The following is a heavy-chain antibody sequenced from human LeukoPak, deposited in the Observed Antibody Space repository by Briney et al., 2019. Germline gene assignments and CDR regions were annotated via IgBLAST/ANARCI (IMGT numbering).Heavy chain of an antibody. Sequence: ASVKVSSKASGYTFTSYGISWVRHAPGQGLEWMGWISAYNGNTNCAQKLQGRVTMTTDTSTSTAYMELRSLRSDDTAVYYCARAYVDTAMVAGYYYMDVWGKGTTVTVSS. CDR2: ISAYNGNT. D-gene: IGHD5-18*01. CDR3: ARAYVDTAMVAGYYYMDV. J-gene: IGHJ6*03. CDR1: GYTFTSYG. V-gene: IGHV1-18*01.